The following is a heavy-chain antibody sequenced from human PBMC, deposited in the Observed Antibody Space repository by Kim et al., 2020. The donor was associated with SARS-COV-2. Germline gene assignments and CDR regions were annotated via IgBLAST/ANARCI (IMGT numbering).Heavy chain of an antibody. V-gene: IGHV7-4-1*02. J-gene: IGHJ4*02. D-gene: IGHD1-26*01. CDR1: GYTFTSYA. CDR2: INTNTGNP. Sequence: ASVKVSCKASGYTFTSYAMNWVRQAPGQGLEWMGWINTNTGNPTYAQGFTGRFVFSLDTSVSTAYLQISSLKAEDTAVYYCARDPELGGSYALVQDDYWGQGTLVTVSS. CDR3: ARDPELGGSYALVQDDY.